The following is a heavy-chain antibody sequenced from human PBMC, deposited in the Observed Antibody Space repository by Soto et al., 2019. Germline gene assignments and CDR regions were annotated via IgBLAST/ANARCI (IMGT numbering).Heavy chain of an antibody. V-gene: IGHV4-34*01. CDR3: ASYSLYCSGGSCSYNFDY. CDR1: GGSFSGYY. J-gene: IGHJ4*02. Sequence: SETLSLTCAVYGGSFSGYYWSWIRQPPGKGLEWIGEINHSGSTNYNPSLKSRVTISVDTSKSQFSLKLSSVTAADTAVYYCASYSLYCSGGSCSYNFDYWGQGTLVTVSS. CDR2: INHSGST. D-gene: IGHD2-15*01.